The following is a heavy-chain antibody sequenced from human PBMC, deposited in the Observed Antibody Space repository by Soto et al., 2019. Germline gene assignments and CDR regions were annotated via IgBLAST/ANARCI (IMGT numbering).Heavy chain of an antibody. CDR3: AKAQYCSSDTCYIVGYMDV. D-gene: IGHD2-2*02. CDR1: GFTFSSYA. V-gene: IGHV3-23*01. CDR2: ISGSGHYT. Sequence: PGGSLRLSCAASGFTFSSYAVTWVRQAPGKGLEWVSAISGSGHYTYYADSLKGRFTISRDNSKDTLFLQMNSLRAEDTAVYYCAKAQYCSSDTCYIVGYMDVWGKGTTVTVSS. J-gene: IGHJ6*03.